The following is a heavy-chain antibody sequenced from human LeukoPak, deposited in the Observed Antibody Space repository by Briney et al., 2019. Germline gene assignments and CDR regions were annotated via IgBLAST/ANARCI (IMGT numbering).Heavy chain of an antibody. J-gene: IGHJ4*02. V-gene: IGHV3-73*01. CDR3: TALGIAAAGTDY. CDR2: IRSKANSFAT. D-gene: IGHD6-13*01. Sequence: PGGSLRLSCAASGFTFSGTAMHWVRQASGKGLEWVGRIRSKANSFATAYAASVEGRFTISRDDSENTAYLQMSSLKTEDTATYYCTALGIAAAGTDYWGQGTLVTVSS. CDR1: GFTFSGTA.